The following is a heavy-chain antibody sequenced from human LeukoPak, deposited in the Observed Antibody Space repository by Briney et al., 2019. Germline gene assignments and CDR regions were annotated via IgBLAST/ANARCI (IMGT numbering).Heavy chain of an antibody. CDR1: GFILSTHG. CDR3: ARDLSFGSLDF. Sequence: PGGSLRLSCAASGFILSTHGMHWVRQAPGKGLEWVAGMWYDGSREDYADSVKGRLTISRDMSKNTLNLQMNSLRVEDTAMFYCARDLSFGSLDFRGQGTLVTVSS. CDR2: MWYDGSRE. D-gene: IGHD1-26*01. J-gene: IGHJ4*02. V-gene: IGHV3-33*01.